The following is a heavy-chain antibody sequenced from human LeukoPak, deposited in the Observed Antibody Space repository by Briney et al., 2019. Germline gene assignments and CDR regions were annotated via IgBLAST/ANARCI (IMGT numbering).Heavy chain of an antibody. CDR1: GFTFSSYA. Sequence: GGSLRLSCAASGFTFSSYAMSWVRQAPGKGLEWVSAISGSGGSTYYADSVEGRFTISRDNSKNTLYLQMNSLRAEDTAVYYCAMFPGIEGGVYFDYWGQGTLVTVSS. CDR3: AMFPGIEGGVYFDY. V-gene: IGHV3-23*01. CDR2: ISGSGGST. J-gene: IGHJ4*02. D-gene: IGHD3-16*01.